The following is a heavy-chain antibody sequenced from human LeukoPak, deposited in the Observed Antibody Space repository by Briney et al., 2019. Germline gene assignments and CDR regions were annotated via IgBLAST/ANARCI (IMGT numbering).Heavy chain of an antibody. Sequence: GGSLRLSCAASGFTFSSYAMSWVRQAPGKGLEWVAVIWYDGSNKYCADSVKGRFTISRDNSKNTLYLQMNSLRAEDTAVYYCARDSIVGATGFDYWGQGTLVTVSS. V-gene: IGHV3-33*08. D-gene: IGHD1-26*01. J-gene: IGHJ4*02. CDR1: GFTFSSYA. CDR2: IWYDGSNK. CDR3: ARDSIVGATGFDY.